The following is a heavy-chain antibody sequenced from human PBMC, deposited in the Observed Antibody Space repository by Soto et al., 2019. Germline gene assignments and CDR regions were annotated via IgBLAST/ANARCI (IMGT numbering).Heavy chain of an antibody. V-gene: IGHV3-72*01. Sequence: EVQLVESGGGLVQPGGSLRLSCVVSGFTFNDYYMDWVRQAPGKGLEGVGRSRHKAHSYTTEYAATVKGRFTISRDDSKNSLYLQMNSLKTEDTAVYYCVRDNHGMDVWGQGTTVTVSS. CDR2: SRHKAHSYTT. CDR3: VRDNHGMDV. CDR1: GFTFNDYY. J-gene: IGHJ6*02.